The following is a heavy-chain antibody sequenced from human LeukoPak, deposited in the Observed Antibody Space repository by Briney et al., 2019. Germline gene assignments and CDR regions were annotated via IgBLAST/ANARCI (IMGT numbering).Heavy chain of an antibody. CDR3: VRVSCSGRSCFSDS. J-gene: IGHJ4*02. D-gene: IGHD2-15*01. CDR1: GDSISKYY. CDR2: IDDSGST. Sequence: SETLSLTCTVSGDSISKYYWNWIRQPAGKSLQWIGRIDDSGSTTYNSFLKGRVAMSVDTAKNQFSLNVTSVTAADTALYYCVRVSCSGRSCFSDSWGQGTLVTVSS. V-gene: IGHV4-4*07.